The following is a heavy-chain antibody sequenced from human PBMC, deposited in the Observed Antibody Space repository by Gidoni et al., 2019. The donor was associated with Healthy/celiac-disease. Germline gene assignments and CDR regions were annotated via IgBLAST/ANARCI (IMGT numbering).Heavy chain of an antibody. CDR1: GGSFSGYY. V-gene: IGHV4-34*01. Sequence: QVQLQQSGAGLLKPSEPLSLTCAVYGGSFSGYYWSWIRQPPGTGLEWIGEINHSGSTNYNPSLKSRVTISVDTSKNQFSLKLSSVTAADTAVYYCARFRYGDYRDYWGQGTLVTVSS. D-gene: IGHD4-17*01. CDR2: INHSGST. J-gene: IGHJ4*02. CDR3: ARFRYGDYRDY.